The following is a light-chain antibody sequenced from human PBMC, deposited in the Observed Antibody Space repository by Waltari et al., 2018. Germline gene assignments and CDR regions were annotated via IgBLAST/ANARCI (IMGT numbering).Light chain of an antibody. CDR1: QGISSY. CDR2: AAS. V-gene: IGKV1-8*01. CDR3: QQTYITPPHS. J-gene: IGKJ2*03. Sequence: AIRITQSPSSLSASTGDRVTITCRASQGISSYLAWYQQKPGKAPKLLIYAASTLQSGVPPRFSGSGSGTDYTLTIFDLQPEDFATYYCQQTYITPPHSFGQGTKLEI.